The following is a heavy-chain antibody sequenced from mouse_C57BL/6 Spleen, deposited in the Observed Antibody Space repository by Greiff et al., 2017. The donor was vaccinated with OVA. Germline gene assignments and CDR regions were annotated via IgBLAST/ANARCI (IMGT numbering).Heavy chain of an antibody. J-gene: IGHJ3*01. CDR3: AREGAYYGKGPAWFAY. CDR2: IHPNSGST. Sequence: VQLQQPGAELVKPGASVKLSCKASGYTFTSYWMHWVKQRPGQGLEWIGMIHPNSGSTNYNEKFKSKATLTVDKSSSTAYMQLSSLTSEDSAVYYCAREGAYYGKGPAWFAYWGQGTLVTVSA. V-gene: IGHV1-64*01. CDR1: GYTFTSYW. D-gene: IGHD2-10*01.